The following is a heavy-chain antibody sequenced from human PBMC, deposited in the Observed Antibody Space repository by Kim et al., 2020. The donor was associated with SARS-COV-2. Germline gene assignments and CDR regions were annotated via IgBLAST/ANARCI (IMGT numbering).Heavy chain of an antibody. CDR1: GGSISSSSYY. CDR3: ARTVGNTAMVKAWDY. Sequence: SETLSLTCTVSGGSISSSSYYWGWIRQPPGKGLEWIGSIYYSGSTYYNPSLKSRVTISVDTSKNQFSLKLSSVTAADTAVYYCARTVGNTAMVKAWDYWGQGTLVTVSS. D-gene: IGHD5-18*01. V-gene: IGHV4-39*01. CDR2: IYYSGST. J-gene: IGHJ4*02.